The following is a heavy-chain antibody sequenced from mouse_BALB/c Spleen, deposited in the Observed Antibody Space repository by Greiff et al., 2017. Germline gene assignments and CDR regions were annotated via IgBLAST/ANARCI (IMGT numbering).Heavy chain of an antibody. D-gene: IGHD1-1*01. CDR2: ISYSGST. J-gene: IGHJ1*01. Sequence: EVKLVESGPSLVKPSQTLSLTCSVTGDSITSGYWNWIRKFPGNKLEYMGYISYSGSTYYNPSLKSRISITRDTSKNQYYLQLNSVTTEDTATYYCARSLLTTVVAKGYFDVWGAGTTVTVSS. V-gene: IGHV3-8*02. CDR1: GDSITSGY. CDR3: ARSLLTTVVAKGYFDV.